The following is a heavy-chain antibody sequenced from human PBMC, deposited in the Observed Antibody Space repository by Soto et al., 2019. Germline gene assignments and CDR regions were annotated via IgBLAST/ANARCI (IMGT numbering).Heavy chain of an antibody. CDR1: GGSISSYY. Sequence: SETLSLTCTVSGGSISSYYWSWIRQPPGKGLEWIGYIYYSGSTNYNPSLKSRVTISVDTSKNQFSLKLSSVTAADTAVYYCAREGMLRRLSDYYYGLDVWGPGTTLTVSS. V-gene: IGHV4-59*01. CDR2: IYYSGST. CDR3: AREGMLRRLSDYYYGLDV. J-gene: IGHJ6*02. D-gene: IGHD3-10*01.